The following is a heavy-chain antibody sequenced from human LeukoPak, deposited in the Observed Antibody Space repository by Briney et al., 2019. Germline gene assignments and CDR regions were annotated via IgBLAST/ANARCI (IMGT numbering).Heavy chain of an antibody. CDR1: GGSISSGSYY. Sequence: PPQTLSLTCTVSGGSISSGSYYWSWIRQPAGKGLEWIGRIYTSGSTNYNPSLKSRVTISVDTSKNQFSLKLSSVTAADTAVYYCARTRILSGYFDYWGQGTLVTVSS. D-gene: IGHD2-15*01. V-gene: IGHV4-61*02. J-gene: IGHJ4*02. CDR2: IYTSGST. CDR3: ARTRILSGYFDY.